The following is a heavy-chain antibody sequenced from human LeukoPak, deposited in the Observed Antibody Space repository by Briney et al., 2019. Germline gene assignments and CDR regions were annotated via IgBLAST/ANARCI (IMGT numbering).Heavy chain of an antibody. CDR1: GFTFSSYS. CDR2: ISSSSTYI. J-gene: IGHJ5*02. CDR3: ARAKRQQLVLGNWFDP. V-gene: IGHV3-21*01. Sequence: GGSLGLSCAASGFTFSSYSMNWVRQAPGKGLEWVSSISSSSTYIYYADSVKGRFTISRDNAKNSLYLQMNSLRAEDTAVYYCARAKRQQLVLGNWFDPWGQGTLVTVSS. D-gene: IGHD6-13*01.